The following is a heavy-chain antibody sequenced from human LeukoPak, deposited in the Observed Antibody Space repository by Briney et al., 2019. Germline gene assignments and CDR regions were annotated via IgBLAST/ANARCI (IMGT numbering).Heavy chain of an antibody. Sequence: SETLSLTCTVSGGSISSYYWGWIRQPPGKGLEWIGSIYYSGSTYYNPSLKSRVTISVDTSKNQFSLKLSSVTAADTAVYYCATNYGMASIAAAGAIDYWGQGTLVTVSS. V-gene: IGHV4-39*07. CDR2: IYYSGST. CDR1: GGSISSYY. J-gene: IGHJ4*02. CDR3: ATNYGMASIAAAGAIDY. D-gene: IGHD6-13*01.